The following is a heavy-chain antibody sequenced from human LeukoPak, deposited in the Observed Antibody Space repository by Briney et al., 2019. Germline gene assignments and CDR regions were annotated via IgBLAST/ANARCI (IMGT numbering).Heavy chain of an antibody. CDR3: ARGRGGYNLVDY. CDR2: INPNSSGP. V-gene: IGHV1-2*02. Sequence: GASVKVSCKASGYTFTSYGISWVRQAPGQGLELMGWINPNSSGPNYAQKFQGRVTMTRDTSISTAYMELSSLKSDDTAVYFCARGRGGYNLVDYWGQGTLVTVSS. J-gene: IGHJ4*02. CDR1: GYTFTSYG. D-gene: IGHD5-24*01.